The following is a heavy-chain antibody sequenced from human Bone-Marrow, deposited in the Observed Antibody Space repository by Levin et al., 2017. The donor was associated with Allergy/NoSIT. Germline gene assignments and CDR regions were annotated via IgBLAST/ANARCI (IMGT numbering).Heavy chain of an antibody. Sequence: SGPTLVKPTQTLTLTCTFSGFSLTTSGVGVGWIRQPPGKALQWLALIYWDDDERYSPSLRSRLTITKDTSKSRVVLTLTNVSPEDTATYYCAHMDTALVTHQRSFDYWGQGTLVTVSS. J-gene: IGHJ4*02. V-gene: IGHV2-5*02. CDR3: AHMDTALVTHQRSFDY. D-gene: IGHD5-18*01. CDR2: IYWDDDE. CDR1: GFSLTTSGVG.